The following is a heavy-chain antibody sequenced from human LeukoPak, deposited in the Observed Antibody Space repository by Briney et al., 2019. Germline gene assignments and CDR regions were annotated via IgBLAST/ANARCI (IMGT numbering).Heavy chain of an antibody. CDR2: IYYSGST. D-gene: IGHD2-15*01. CDR3: ARVGGQGYCSAGSCEWFDP. J-gene: IGHJ5*02. Sequence: SETLSLTCTVSGGSISSYYWSWIRQPPGKGLEWIGYIYYSGSTNYNPSLKSRVTISVDTSKNQFSLKLSSVTAADTAVYYCARVGGQGYCSAGSCEWFDPWGQGTLVTVSS. CDR1: GGSISSYY. V-gene: IGHV4-59*08.